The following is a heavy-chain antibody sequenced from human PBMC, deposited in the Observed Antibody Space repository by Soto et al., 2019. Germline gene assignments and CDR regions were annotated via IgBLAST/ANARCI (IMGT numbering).Heavy chain of an antibody. V-gene: IGHV1-18*04. D-gene: IGHD5-18*01. CDR2: ISAYNGNT. CDR3: ARDIRYSYYSGAWCFDC. Sequence: ASVKVSCKASGYTFTSYGISWVRQAPGQGLEWMGWISAYNGNTNYAQKLQGRVTMTTDTSTSTAYMELRSLRSEDTAVYYCARDIRYSYYSGAWCFDCWGQGTPVTVSS. CDR1: GYTFTSYG. J-gene: IGHJ4*02.